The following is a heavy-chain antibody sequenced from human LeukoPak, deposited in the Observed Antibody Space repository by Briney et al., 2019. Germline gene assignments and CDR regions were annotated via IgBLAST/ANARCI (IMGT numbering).Heavy chain of an antibody. J-gene: IGHJ4*02. CDR3: ARGLRWYIDY. CDR1: GGSFSGYY. CDR2: INHSGST. Sequence: TSETLSLTCAVYGGSFSGYYWSWIRQPPGKGLEWIGEINHSGSTNYNPSLKSRVTISVDTSKNQFSLKLSSVTAADTAVYYCARGLRWYIDYWGQGTLVTVSS. V-gene: IGHV4-34*01. D-gene: IGHD2-15*01.